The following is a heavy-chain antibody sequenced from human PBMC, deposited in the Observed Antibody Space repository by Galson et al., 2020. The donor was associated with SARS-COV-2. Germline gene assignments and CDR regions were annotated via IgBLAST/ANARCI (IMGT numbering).Heavy chain of an antibody. CDR2: IYWDDDK. J-gene: IGHJ4*02. CDR3: AHRPKPMTTVTTSNNYFDY. V-gene: IGHV2-5*02. D-gene: IGHD4-17*01. CDR1: GFSLSTSGVG. Sequence: KMSGPTLVKPTQTLTLTYTFSGFSLSTSGVGVGWIRQPPGKALEWLAVIYWDDDKRYCPSLKSSLTITTDTPKKQVVLTMTNMDPVDTATYYCAHRPKPMTTVTTSNNYFDYWGQGTLVTVSS.